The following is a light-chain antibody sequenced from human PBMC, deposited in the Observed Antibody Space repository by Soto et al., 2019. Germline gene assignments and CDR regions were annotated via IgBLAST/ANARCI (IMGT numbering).Light chain of an antibody. Sequence: EIVLTQSPDTLSLSPGERGTLSCRASQTIGDNDLAWYQQKPGQAPRLLIYGASSRATGIPDRFSGSGSGTDFTLTISSLEPEDFAVYYCQQYDTFGQGTKLEIK. CDR2: GAS. V-gene: IGKV3-20*01. J-gene: IGKJ2*01. CDR1: QTIGDND. CDR3: QQYDT.